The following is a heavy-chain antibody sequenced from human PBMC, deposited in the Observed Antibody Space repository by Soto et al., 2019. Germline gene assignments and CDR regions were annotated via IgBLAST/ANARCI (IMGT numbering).Heavy chain of an antibody. CDR1: GGSISSYY. CDR3: ARGSPDFWSGYGYYYYGMDV. CDR2: IYYSGST. Sequence: PSETLSLTCTVSGGSISSYYWSWIRQPPGKGLEWIGYIYYSGSTNYNPSLKSRVTISVDTSKNQFSLKLSSVTAADTAVYYCARGSPDFWSGYGYYYYGMDVWGQGTTVTVS. D-gene: IGHD3-3*01. J-gene: IGHJ6*02. V-gene: IGHV4-59*01.